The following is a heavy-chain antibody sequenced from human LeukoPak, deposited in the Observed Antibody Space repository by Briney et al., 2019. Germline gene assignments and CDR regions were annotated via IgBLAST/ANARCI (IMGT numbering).Heavy chain of an antibody. D-gene: IGHD6-19*01. CDR3: ARVLGRQIAVAGDDY. Sequence: ASVKVSCKASGYTFTDYGVHWVRQAPGQGLEWMGWISTYNGNTHYVQNLQDRVAMTTDASTSTAFMELRSLRSDDMAVYYCARVLGRQIAVAGDDYWGQGTLVTVSS. CDR2: ISTYNGNT. J-gene: IGHJ4*02. CDR1: GYTFTDYG. V-gene: IGHV1-18*03.